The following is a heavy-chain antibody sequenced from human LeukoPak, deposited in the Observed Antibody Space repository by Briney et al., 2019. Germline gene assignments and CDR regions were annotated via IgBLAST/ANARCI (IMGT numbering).Heavy chain of an antibody. Sequence: GRSLRLSCAASGFTFYDYAMHWVRQAPGKGLEWVSGISWNSGSIGYADSVKGRFTISRDNAKNSLYLQMNSLRAEDTALYYCAKDMYSSSWTYYYYGVDVWGQGTTVTVSS. CDR3: AKDMYSSSWTYYYYGVDV. CDR2: ISWNSGSI. CDR1: GFTFYDYA. D-gene: IGHD6-13*01. V-gene: IGHV3-9*01. J-gene: IGHJ6*02.